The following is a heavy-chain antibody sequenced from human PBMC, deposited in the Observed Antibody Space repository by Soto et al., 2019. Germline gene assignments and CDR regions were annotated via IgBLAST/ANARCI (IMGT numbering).Heavy chain of an antibody. CDR1: GYTFTSYG. D-gene: IGHD5-18*01. CDR2: ISAYNGNT. J-gene: IGHJ6*02. V-gene: IGHV1-18*04. CDR3: ARGIQLWPSDYYYGMDV. Sequence: QVQLVQSGAEVKKPGASVKVSCKASGYTFTSYGISWVRQAPGQGLEWMGWISAYNGNTNYAQKLQGRVTMTTDTSTSPAYMELRSLRSDDTAVYYCARGIQLWPSDYYYGMDVWGQGTTVTVSS.